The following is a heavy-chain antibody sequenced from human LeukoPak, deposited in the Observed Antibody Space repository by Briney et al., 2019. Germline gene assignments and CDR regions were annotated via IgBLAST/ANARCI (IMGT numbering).Heavy chain of an antibody. Sequence: GGSLRLSCAASGFTFSSYAMSWVCQAPGKGLEWVSAISGSGGSTYYADSVKGRFTISRDNSKNTLYLQMNSLRAEDTAVYYCAKDGSGSYYVFIDYWGQGTLVTVSS. J-gene: IGHJ4*02. V-gene: IGHV3-23*01. D-gene: IGHD1-26*01. CDR2: ISGSGGST. CDR1: GFTFSSYA. CDR3: AKDGSGSYYVFIDY.